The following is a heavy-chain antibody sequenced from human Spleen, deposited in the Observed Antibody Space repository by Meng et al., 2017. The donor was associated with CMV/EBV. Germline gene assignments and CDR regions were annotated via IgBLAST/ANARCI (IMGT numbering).Heavy chain of an antibody. D-gene: IGHD7-27*01. V-gene: IGHV3-33*03. CDR1: GFIFSSYG. Sequence: GGSLRLSCAASGFIFSSYGMHWVRQAPGKGLEWVAVIWYDGSNKYYADSVKGRFTISRDNAKNTLYLEMNSLSAEDTAVYYCASGIRLTGDWGQGTLVTSPQ. CDR3: ASGIRLTGD. J-gene: IGHJ4*02. CDR2: IWYDGSNK.